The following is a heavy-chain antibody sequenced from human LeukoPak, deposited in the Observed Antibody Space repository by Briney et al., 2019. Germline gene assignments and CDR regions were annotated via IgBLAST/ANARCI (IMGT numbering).Heavy chain of an antibody. D-gene: IGHD1-26*01. V-gene: IGHV1-46*01. CDR3: ARETLRSRTFDY. Sequence: SVKVSCKASGYTFTSNYMHWVRQAPGQGLGWMGIINPSGGSTSNAQKFQGRVTMTRDTSTSTVYMELSSLRSEDTAVYYCARETLRSRTFDYWGQGTLVTVSS. J-gene: IGHJ4*02. CDR2: INPSGGST. CDR1: GYTFTSNY.